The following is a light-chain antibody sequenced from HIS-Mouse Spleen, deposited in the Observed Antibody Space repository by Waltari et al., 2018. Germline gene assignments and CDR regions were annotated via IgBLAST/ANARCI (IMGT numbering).Light chain of an antibody. CDR1: QGISRA. J-gene: IGKJ2*01. V-gene: IGKV1-13*02. CDR2: DAS. Sequence: AIQLTQSPYSLSASVGDRVNIPCRASQGISRALAWYQQTPGKAPKLLIYDASSLESGVPSRFSGSGSGTDFTLTISSLQPEDFATYYCQQFNSYLYTFGQGTKLEIK. CDR3: QQFNSYLYT.